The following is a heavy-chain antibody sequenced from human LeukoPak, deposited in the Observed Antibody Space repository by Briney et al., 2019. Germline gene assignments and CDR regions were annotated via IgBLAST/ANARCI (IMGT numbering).Heavy chain of an antibody. CDR3: ARHRFLEWLFLPNWFDP. Sequence: PSETLSLTCAVYGGSFSGYYWSWIRQPPGKGLEWIGEINHSGSTNYNPSLKSRVAISVDTSKNQFSLKLSSVTAADTAVYYCARHRFLEWLFLPNWFDPWGQGTLVTVSS. CDR1: GGSFSGYY. D-gene: IGHD3-3*01. CDR2: INHSGST. J-gene: IGHJ5*02. V-gene: IGHV4-34*01.